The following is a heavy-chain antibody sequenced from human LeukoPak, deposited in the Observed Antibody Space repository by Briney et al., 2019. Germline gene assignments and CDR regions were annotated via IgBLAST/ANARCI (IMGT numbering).Heavy chain of an antibody. J-gene: IGHJ4*02. V-gene: IGHV1-2*06. Sequence: ASVKVSCKASGYTFTGYYMHWVRQAPGQGLEWMGRINPNSGGTNYAQKFQGRVTMTRDTSISTAYMELSRLRSDDTAVYYCARDFGTGFFLIDYWGQGTLVTVSS. CDR3: ARDFGTGFFLIDY. CDR1: GYTFTGYY. D-gene: IGHD1-1*01. CDR2: INPNSGGT.